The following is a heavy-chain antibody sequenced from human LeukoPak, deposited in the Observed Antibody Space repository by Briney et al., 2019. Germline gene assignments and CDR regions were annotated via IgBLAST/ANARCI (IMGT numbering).Heavy chain of an antibody. CDR1: GYTFTSYD. CDR3: ARVGCSSTSCHLYGMDV. J-gene: IGHJ6*02. D-gene: IGHD2-2*01. V-gene: IGHV1-8*01. CDR2: MNPNSGNT. Sequence: ASVKVSCKASGYTFTSYDINWVRQATGQGLEWMGWMNPNSGNTGYAQKFQGRVTMTRNTSISTAYMELSSLRSEDTAVYYCARVGCSSTSCHLYGMDVWGQGTTVTVS.